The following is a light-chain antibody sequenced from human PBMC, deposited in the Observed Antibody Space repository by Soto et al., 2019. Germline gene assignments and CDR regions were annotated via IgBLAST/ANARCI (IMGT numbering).Light chain of an antibody. CDR2: LNSDGSH. CDR1: SGHSNNA. J-gene: IGLJ2*01. V-gene: IGLV4-69*01. CDR3: QTYDAGIQV. Sequence: QLVLTQSPSASASLGASVKLTCTLKSGHSNNAIAWHQQQPEKGPRYLMKLNSDGSHSKGDGIPDRFSGASSGAERYLTISSLQSEDEADYYCQTYDAGIQVFGGGTKLTFL.